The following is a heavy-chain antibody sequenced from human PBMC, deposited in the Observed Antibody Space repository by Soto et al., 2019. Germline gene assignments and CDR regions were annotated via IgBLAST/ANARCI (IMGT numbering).Heavy chain of an antibody. V-gene: IGHV3-23*01. Sequence: ELKLLEIGGGLVQPGGSLRLSCAASEFTFSTYAMTWVRQAPGRGLQWVATISDSGDSTYYADSVKGRFTISRDNSRNTLYLQMNNLRAEDKALDYCAKTRLYDNNEYHRDGFDVWGPGTAVTVSS. CDR1: EFTFSTYA. CDR2: ISDSGDST. D-gene: IGHD3-22*01. CDR3: AKTRLYDNNEYHRDGFDV. J-gene: IGHJ3*01.